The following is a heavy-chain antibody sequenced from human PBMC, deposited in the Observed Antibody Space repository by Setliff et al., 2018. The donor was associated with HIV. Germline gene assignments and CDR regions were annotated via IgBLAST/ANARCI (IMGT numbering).Heavy chain of an antibody. J-gene: IGHJ4*02. V-gene: IGHV1-69*05. CDR1: GGTFGIYG. CDR3: ARESACSSTSCPKVLDY. CDR2: TIPMFGTA. Sequence: RASVKVSCKASGGTFGIYGISWVRQAPGQGLEWMGGTIPMFGTANYAQKFQGRVTITTDGSTNTGYMERSSLRSEDTAVYYCARESACSSTSCPKVLDYWGQGTLVTVSS. D-gene: IGHD2-2*01.